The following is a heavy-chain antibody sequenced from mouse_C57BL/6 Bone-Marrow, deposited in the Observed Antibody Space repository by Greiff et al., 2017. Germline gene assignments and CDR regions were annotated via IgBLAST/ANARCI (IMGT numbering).Heavy chain of an antibody. D-gene: IGHD1-3*01. V-gene: IGHV1-52*01. CDR3: AREWSGPFAY. CDR2: IDPSDSET. Sequence: VKLQQPGAELVRPGSSVKLSCKASGYTFTSYWMHLVKQRPIQGLEWIGNIDPSDSETHYNQKFKDKATLTVDKSSSTAYMQLSSLTSEDSAVYYCAREWSGPFAYWGQGTLVTVSA. J-gene: IGHJ3*01. CDR1: GYTFTSYW.